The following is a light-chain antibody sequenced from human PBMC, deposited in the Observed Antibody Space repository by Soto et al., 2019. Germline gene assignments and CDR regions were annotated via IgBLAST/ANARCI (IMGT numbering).Light chain of an antibody. J-gene: IGLJ1*01. CDR2: GNS. V-gene: IGLV1-40*01. CDR3: QSYDSSLSGLV. CDR1: SSNIGAGYD. Sequence: QSVLTQPPSVSGAPGQRVTISCTGSSSNIGAGYDVHWYQQLPGTAPKLLIYGNSNRPSVVTDRFSGSKSGTSASLAITGLHAEDEDDYYCQSYDSSLSGLVFGTGTKLTVL.